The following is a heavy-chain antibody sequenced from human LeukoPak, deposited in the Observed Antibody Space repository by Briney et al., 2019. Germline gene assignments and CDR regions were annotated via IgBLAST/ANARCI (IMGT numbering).Heavy chain of an antibody. CDR2: IYPGESDT. D-gene: IGHD6-19*01. Sequence: GESLKISCQGSGYSFNSYWIGWVRQMPGKGLEWIGIIYPGESDTRYSLSFQGQVTISADKSISTAYLQWSSLKASDTAMYYCARRITVSAKRYLDLWGQGTLVTVSS. J-gene: IGHJ4*02. V-gene: IGHV5-51*01. CDR3: ARRITVSAKRYLDL. CDR1: GYSFNSYW.